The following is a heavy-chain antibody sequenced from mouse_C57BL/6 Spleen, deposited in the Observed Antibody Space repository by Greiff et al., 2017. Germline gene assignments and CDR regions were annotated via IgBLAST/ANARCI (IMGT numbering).Heavy chain of an antibody. CDR1: GFTFSSYG. V-gene: IGHV5-6*01. CDR2: ISSGGSYT. CDR3: ASELFDY. J-gene: IGHJ2*01. Sequence: EVQLMESGGDLVKPGGSLKLSCAASGFTFSSYGMSWVRQTPDKRLEWVATISSGGSYTYYPDSVKGRFTISRDNAKNTLYLQMSSLKSEDTAMYYCASELFDYWGQGTTLTVSS.